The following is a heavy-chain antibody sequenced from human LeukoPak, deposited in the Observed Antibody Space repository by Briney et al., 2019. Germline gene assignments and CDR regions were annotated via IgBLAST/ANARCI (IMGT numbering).Heavy chain of an antibody. J-gene: IGHJ5*02. CDR2: IGTTGDT. CDR1: GFTISSYD. CDR3: ARGGTGAAAGWFDP. V-gene: IGHV3-13*01. D-gene: IGHD6-13*01. Sequence: GGSLRLSCAASGFTISSYDMHWVRQGTGKGLEWVSAIGTTGDTYYPGSVKGRFTISRENAKNSLYLQMNSLRAGDTAMYYCARGGTGAAAGWFDPWGQGTLVTVSS.